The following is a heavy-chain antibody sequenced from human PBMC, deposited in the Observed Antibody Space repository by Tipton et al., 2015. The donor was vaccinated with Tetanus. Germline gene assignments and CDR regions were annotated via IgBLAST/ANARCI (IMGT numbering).Heavy chain of an antibody. CDR2: IYYSGST. CDR1: GGSISSSSYF. J-gene: IGHJ4*02. Sequence: TPSLTCTVSGGSISSSSYFWGWIRQPPGKGLEWIGSIYYSGSTYYNPSLKSRVTISVDTSKNQFSLKLSSVTAADTAVYYCARPGGSSWYTHYLDYWGQGTLVTVSS. CDR3: ARPGGSSWYTHYLDY. V-gene: IGHV4-39*01. D-gene: IGHD6-13*01.